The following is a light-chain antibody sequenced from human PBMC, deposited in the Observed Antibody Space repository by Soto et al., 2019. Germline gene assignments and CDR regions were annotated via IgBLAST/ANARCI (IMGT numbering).Light chain of an antibody. Sequence: QSALTQPASVSGSPGQSITISCTGTSSDIGGYNYVSWYQQHPGKAPKLMIYDVSNRPSGVSNRFSGCKSGNTASLTISGLQAEDEADYYCSSQAVSSTLVFGGGTKLAVL. V-gene: IGLV2-14*01. CDR2: DVS. J-gene: IGLJ2*01. CDR1: SSDIGGYNY. CDR3: SSQAVSSTLV.